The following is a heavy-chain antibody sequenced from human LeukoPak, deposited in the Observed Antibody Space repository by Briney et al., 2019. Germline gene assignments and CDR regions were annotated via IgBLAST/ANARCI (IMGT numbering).Heavy chain of an antibody. CDR2: ISGSGGST. CDR3: ARDRWGYSYGGD. D-gene: IGHD5-18*01. V-gene: IGHV3-23*01. CDR1: GFTFSSYA. J-gene: IGHJ4*02. Sequence: GGSLRLSCAASGFTFSSYAMSWVRQAPGKGLEWVSGISGSGGSTYYADSVKGRFTISRDNSKNTLYLQMNSLRADDTAVYYCARDRWGYSYGGDWGQGTLVTVSS.